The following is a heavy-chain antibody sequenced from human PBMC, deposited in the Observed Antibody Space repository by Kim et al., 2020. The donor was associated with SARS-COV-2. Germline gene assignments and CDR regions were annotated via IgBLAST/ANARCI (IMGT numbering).Heavy chain of an antibody. J-gene: IGHJ3*02. D-gene: IGHD3-22*01. Sequence: ESVKGRFTISRDNDKHSLYLQMNSLRAEDTALYYFAKDKHYYNTVGAFDIWGQGTMVTVSS. CDR3: AKDKHYYNTVGAFDI. V-gene: IGHV3-9*01.